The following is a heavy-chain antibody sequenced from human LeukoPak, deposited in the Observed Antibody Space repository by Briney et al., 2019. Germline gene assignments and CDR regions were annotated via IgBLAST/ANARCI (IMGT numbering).Heavy chain of an antibody. D-gene: IGHD6-6*01. CDR1: GGSFSGYY. Sequence: PSETLSLTRAVYGGSFSGYYWSWIRQPPGKGLEWIGEINHSGSTNYNPSLKSRVTISVDTSKNQFSLKLSSVTAADTAVYYCARGRIAARRGRYYYMDVWGKGTTVTVSS. CDR3: ARGRIAARRGRYYYMDV. V-gene: IGHV4-34*01. J-gene: IGHJ6*03. CDR2: INHSGST.